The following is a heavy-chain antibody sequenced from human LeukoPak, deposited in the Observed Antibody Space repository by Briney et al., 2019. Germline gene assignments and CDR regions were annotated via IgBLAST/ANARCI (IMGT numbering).Heavy chain of an antibody. D-gene: IGHD6-13*01. CDR2: IEQDGSDK. J-gene: IGHJ4*02. V-gene: IGHV3-7*04. CDR3: ARAHSSNFYSWLY. Sequence: GGSLRLSCAASGFTFSIYWMSWVRQAPGKGLGWVANIEQDGSDKYYVDSVKGRFTISRDNAKNSLSLQMNSLRAEDTAVYYCARAHSSNFYSWLYWGQGTLVTVSS. CDR1: GFTFSIYW.